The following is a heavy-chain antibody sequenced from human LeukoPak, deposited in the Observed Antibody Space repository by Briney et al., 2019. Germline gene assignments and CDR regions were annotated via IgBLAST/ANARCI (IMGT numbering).Heavy chain of an antibody. CDR3: ARSFRYCSSTSCFDAFDI. J-gene: IGHJ3*02. Sequence: GASVKVSCKASGYTFTGFYMHWVRQAPGQGLEWMGWINPNSGGTNYAQKFQGRDTMTRDTSISTAYMELSRLRSDDTAVYYCARSFRYCSSTSCFDAFDIWGQGTMVTVSS. D-gene: IGHD2-2*01. CDR2: INPNSGGT. CDR1: GYTFTGFY. V-gene: IGHV1-2*02.